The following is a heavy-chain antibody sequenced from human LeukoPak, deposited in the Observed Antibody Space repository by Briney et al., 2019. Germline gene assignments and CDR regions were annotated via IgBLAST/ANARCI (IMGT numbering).Heavy chain of an antibody. D-gene: IGHD3-3*01. CDR1: GYTFTSYG. Sequence: ASVKVSCKASGYTFTSYGISWVRQAPGQGLEWMGWISAYSGNTSYAQRFQGRVTMSTETSTNTAYMELTSLRSDDTAIYFCARGSSSQYFRYWGQGTLVTVSS. J-gene: IGHJ1*01. V-gene: IGHV1-18*01. CDR2: ISAYSGNT. CDR3: ARGSSSQYFRY.